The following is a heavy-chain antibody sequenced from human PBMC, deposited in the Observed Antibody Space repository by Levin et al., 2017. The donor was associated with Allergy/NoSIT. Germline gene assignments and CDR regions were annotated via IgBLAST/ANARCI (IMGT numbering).Heavy chain of an antibody. V-gene: IGHV3-33*01. CDR3: ARDRRHGSNDPSINWNFDL. CDR1: GFTFNSYG. J-gene: IGHJ2*01. CDR2: IWSHGANK. D-gene: IGHD5-24*01. Sequence: GESLKISCEASGFTFNSYGMHWVRQTPGKGLEWVAVIWSHGANKYYADSVKGRFTIFRDDSKNTLYLQMNGLRAEDTAVYFCARDRRHGSNDPSINWNFDLWGRGTQVSVSS.